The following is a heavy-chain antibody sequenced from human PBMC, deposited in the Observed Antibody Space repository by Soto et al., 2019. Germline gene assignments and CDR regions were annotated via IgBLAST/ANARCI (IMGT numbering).Heavy chain of an antibody. D-gene: IGHD3-22*01. Sequence: GGSLRLSCKGSGYSFTSYWIGWVRQMPGKGLEWMGIIYPGDSDTRYSPSFQGQVTISADKSISTAYLQWSSLKASDTAMYYCARQVIGKDSSGYYYYYGMDVWGQGTTVTVSS. CDR2: IYPGDSDT. J-gene: IGHJ6*02. CDR1: GYSFTSYW. V-gene: IGHV5-51*01. CDR3: ARQVIGKDSSGYYYYYGMDV.